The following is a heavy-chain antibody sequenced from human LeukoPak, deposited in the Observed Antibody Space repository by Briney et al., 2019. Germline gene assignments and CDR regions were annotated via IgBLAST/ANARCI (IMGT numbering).Heavy chain of an antibody. D-gene: IGHD3-9*01. Sequence: SETLSLTCTVSGGSISSYYWSWIRQPAGKGLEWIGRIYTSGSTNYNPSLKSRVTMSVDTSKNQFSLKLSSVTAADTAVYYCARSPVLGGLRYFTSDWGQGTLVTVSS. CDR3: ARSPVLGGLRYFTSD. CDR1: GGSISSYY. J-gene: IGHJ4*02. V-gene: IGHV4-4*07. CDR2: IYTSGST.